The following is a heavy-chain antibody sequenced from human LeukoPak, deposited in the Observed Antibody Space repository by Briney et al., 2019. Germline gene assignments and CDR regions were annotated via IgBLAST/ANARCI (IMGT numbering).Heavy chain of an antibody. V-gene: IGHV4-59*01. J-gene: IGHJ4*02. CDR1: GGSISSYY. D-gene: IGHD5-12*01. Sequence: SETLSLTCTVSGGSISSYYWSWIRQPPGKGLEWIGYIYYSGSTNYNPSLKSRVTISVDTSKNQFSLKLSSVTAADAAMYYCARVSGYDWESFYDYWGQGSLVTVSS. CDR3: ARVSGYDWESFYDY. CDR2: IYYSGST.